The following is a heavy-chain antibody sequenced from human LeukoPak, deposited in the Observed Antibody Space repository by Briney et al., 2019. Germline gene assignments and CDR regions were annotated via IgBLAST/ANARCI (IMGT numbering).Heavy chain of an antibody. CDR2: ISSSGSTI. CDR1: GFTFSSYE. J-gene: IGHJ4*02. Sequence: GGSLRLSCAASGFTFSSYEMNWVRQAPGKGLEWVSYISSSGSTIYYADSVKGRFTISRDNAKNSLYLQMNSLRAEDTAVYYCASHRDGCNYVPDYWGQGTLVTVSS. D-gene: IGHD5-24*01. V-gene: IGHV3-48*03. CDR3: ASHRDGCNYVPDY.